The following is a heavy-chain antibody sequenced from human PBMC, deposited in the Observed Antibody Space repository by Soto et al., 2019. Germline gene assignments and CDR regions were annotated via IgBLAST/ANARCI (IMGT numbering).Heavy chain of an antibody. CDR1: GFPSSTYA. V-gene: IGHV3-23*01. CDR2: ISESGHHT. J-gene: IGHJ6*02. Sequence: DVQLLESGGGLVEPGGSLTLSCAASGFPSSTYALNWVRQAPGKGPEWVSTISESGHHTHYADSVKGRFTISRDKSKNTLSLQMNSLRVDDTAIYYCAGERSALPGARDAMDVWGQGTTVTVSS. D-gene: IGHD1-26*01. CDR3: AGERSALPGARDAMDV.